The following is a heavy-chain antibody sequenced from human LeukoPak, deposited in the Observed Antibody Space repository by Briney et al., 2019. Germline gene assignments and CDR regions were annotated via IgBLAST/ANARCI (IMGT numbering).Heavy chain of an antibody. Sequence: PSETLSLTCTVSGGSTTDYFWSWIRQPAGKGLEWIGRIYSSGSTNYNASLKSRVTMSVDTSKNQFSLKLSSVTAADTAVYSCAREVSARDSSLGRPFDYWGQGTLVTVSS. CDR2: IYSSGST. V-gene: IGHV4-4*07. D-gene: IGHD5-24*01. J-gene: IGHJ4*02. CDR1: GGSTTDYF. CDR3: AREVSARDSSLGRPFDY.